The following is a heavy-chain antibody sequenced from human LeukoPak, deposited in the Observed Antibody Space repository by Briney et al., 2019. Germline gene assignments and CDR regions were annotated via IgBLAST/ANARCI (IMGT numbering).Heavy chain of an antibody. CDR1: AFTFSSYA. D-gene: IGHD4-17*01. CDR3: ARGAYGDYDS. Sequence: GGSLRLSCAASAFTFSSYAMSRVRQAPGKGLEWVSASAGADSTYYADSVQGRFTISRDNSKNTLYLQMSGLRAEDTAVYFCARGAYGDYDSWGQGTLVTVSS. CDR2: SAGADST. J-gene: IGHJ5*01. V-gene: IGHV3-23*01.